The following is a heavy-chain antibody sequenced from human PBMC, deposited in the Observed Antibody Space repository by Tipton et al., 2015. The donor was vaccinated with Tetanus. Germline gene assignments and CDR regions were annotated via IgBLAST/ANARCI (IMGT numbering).Heavy chain of an antibody. Sequence: TLSPTCTVSGASISDKKYYWGWIRQAPGKGLEWIASIYFEGSTYHSPSLRSRLTIDVDTSHNLFSLKLTSVTAADTAVYFCARHLYGYWFDPWGQGALVTVSS. J-gene: IGHJ5*02. CDR3: ARHLYGYWFDP. V-gene: IGHV4-39*02. D-gene: IGHD5-24*01. CDR2: IYFEGST. CDR1: GASISDKKYY.